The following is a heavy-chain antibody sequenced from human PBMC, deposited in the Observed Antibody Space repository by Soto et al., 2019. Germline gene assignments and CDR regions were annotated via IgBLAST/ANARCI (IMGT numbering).Heavy chain of an antibody. V-gene: IGHV3-30-3*01. J-gene: IGHJ4*02. CDR2: ISYDGNNK. D-gene: IGHD4-17*01. CDR3: ARATTTVVTPFYFDY. CDR1: GFTFSSYA. Sequence: QVQLVESGGGVVQPGRSLRLSCAASGFTFSSYAMHWVRQAPGKGLEWVAVISYDGNNKYYADSVKGRFTITRDKSKNTLYMQMISLRAEDTAVHYCARATTTVVTPFYFDYWGQGTLVTVSS.